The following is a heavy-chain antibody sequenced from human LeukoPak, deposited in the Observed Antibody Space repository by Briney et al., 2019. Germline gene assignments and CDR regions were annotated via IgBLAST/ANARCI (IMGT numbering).Heavy chain of an antibody. V-gene: IGHV1-2*06. J-gene: IGHJ5*02. D-gene: IGHD5-12*01. Sequence: GASVKVSCKASGYTFTGYCMHWVRQAPGQGLEWMGRINPNSGGTNYAQKFQGRVTMTRDTSISTAYMELSRLRSDDTAVYYCARVLLSGQGFDPWGQGTLVTVSS. CDR1: GYTFTGYC. CDR3: ARVLLSGQGFDP. CDR2: INPNSGGT.